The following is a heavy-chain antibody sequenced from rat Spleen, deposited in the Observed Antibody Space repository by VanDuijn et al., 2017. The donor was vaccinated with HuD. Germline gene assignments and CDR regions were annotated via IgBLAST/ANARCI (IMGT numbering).Heavy chain of an antibody. J-gene: IGHJ4*01. CDR3: ARRVNYGYNPMDA. Sequence: EVQLQESGPGLVKPSQSLSLTCSVTGYSITSIYWGWIRKFPGNKMEWMGYISFSRSTTYNPSLKSRISISRDTSKNQFFLQLNSVTTEDTATYYCARRVNYGYNPMDAWGQGASVTVSS. CDR1: GYSITSIY. CDR2: ISFSRST. D-gene: IGHD1-9*01. V-gene: IGHV3-1*01.